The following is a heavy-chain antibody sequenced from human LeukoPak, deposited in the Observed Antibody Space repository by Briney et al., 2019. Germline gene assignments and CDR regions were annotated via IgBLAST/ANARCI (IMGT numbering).Heavy chain of an antibody. V-gene: IGHV4-38-2*02. CDR3: ASGRELDFDY. D-gene: IGHD1-26*01. CDR2: IYHSGST. J-gene: IGHJ4*02. CDR1: GYSISSGYY. Sequence: PSETLSLTCTVSGYSISSGYYWGWIRQPPGKGLEWIGSIYHSGSTYYNPSLKSRVTMSVDTSKNQFSLKLSSVTAADTAVYYCASGRELDFDYWGQGTLVTVSS.